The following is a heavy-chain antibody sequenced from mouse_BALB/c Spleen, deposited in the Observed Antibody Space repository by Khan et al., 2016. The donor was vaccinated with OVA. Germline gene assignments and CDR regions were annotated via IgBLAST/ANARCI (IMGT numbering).Heavy chain of an antibody. D-gene: IGHD1-1*01. J-gene: IGHJ1*01. CDR3: VRETVVDIYWYLDV. CDR2: IRNKANGYST. V-gene: IGHV7-3*02. CDR1: GFTFTDYY. Sequence: EVQLQESGGGLVQPGGSLRLSCATSGFTFTDYYITWVRQPPGKALEWLGFIRNKANGYSTEYIASVKGRLTVSRDNSQRIVYLQMNTLRAEDSPTYYCVRETVVDIYWYLDVWGAGTTVTVTS.